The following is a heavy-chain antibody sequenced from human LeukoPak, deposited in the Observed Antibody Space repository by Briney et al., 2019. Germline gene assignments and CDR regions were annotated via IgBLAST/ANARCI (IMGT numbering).Heavy chain of an antibody. D-gene: IGHD3-22*01. CDR2: INPSGGST. J-gene: IGHJ5*02. Sequence: ASVKVSCKASGYTFTSYYMQWVRQAPGQGLEWMGIINPSGGSTTYAQKFQGRVTMTRDTSTSTVYMELSSLRSEDTAVYYCASGESREGYYYDSSGYSNWFDPWGQGTLVTVSS. CDR3: ASGESREGYYYDSSGYSNWFDP. CDR1: GYTFTSYY. V-gene: IGHV1-46*01.